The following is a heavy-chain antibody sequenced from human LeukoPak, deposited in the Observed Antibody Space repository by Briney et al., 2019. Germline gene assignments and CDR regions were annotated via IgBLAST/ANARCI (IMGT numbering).Heavy chain of an antibody. CDR2: INPNSGST. Sequence: VASVKVSCEASGYTFTGYYMHWVRQAPGQGLEWMGWINPNSGSTNYAQKFQGRVTMTRDTSISTAYMELSRLRSDDTAVYYCATSGSPFDYWGQGTLVTVSS. V-gene: IGHV1-2*02. CDR1: GYTFTGYY. D-gene: IGHD1-26*01. J-gene: IGHJ4*02. CDR3: ATSGSPFDY.